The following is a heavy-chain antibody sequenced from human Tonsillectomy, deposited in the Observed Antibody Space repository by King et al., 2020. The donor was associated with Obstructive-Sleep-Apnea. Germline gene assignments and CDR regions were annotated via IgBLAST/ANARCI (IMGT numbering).Heavy chain of an antibody. J-gene: IGHJ5*02. CDR1: GFTFSNYW. V-gene: IGHV3-7*01. CDR2: IKQDGSEK. Sequence: VQLVESGGGLVQPGGSLRLSCAASGFTFSNYWMSWVRQPPGKGLEGVANIKQDGSEKYYVDSVKGRLTVSRDNSKNSLYLQMNSLRAEDTAASYCDRDVAPPSGYRQVWFGELPYNWFDPWGQGTLVTVSS. CDR3: DRDVAPPSGYRQVWFGELPYNWFDP. D-gene: IGHD3-10*01.